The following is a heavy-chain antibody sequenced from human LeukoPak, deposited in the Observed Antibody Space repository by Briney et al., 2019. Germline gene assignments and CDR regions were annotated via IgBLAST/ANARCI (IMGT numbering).Heavy chain of an antibody. D-gene: IGHD5-18*01. J-gene: IGHJ4*02. CDR1: GGSMTTHH. V-gene: IGHV4-59*11. CDR2: VFDSGRT. Sequence: PSETLSLTCTVSGGSMTTHHWNWIRQTPGKGLERIRYVFDSGRTKVNPSLTSRVTLSTDTSKNQLSLRLSSVTAADTAVYYCTTIKRGDIFGYFDFWGQGTLVTVSS. CDR3: TTIKRGDIFGYFDF.